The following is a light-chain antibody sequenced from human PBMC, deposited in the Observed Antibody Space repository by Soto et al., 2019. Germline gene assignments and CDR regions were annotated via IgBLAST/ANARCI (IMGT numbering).Light chain of an antibody. Sequence: QSVLTQPRSVSGSPGQSVTISCTGTVSDVGSYNYVSWYQHHPGKAPKLMIYDVSERPSGVHDRFSGSKSGNTASLTISDLQAEDEADYHCCSYAGTYTLGGGTKLTVL. CDR2: DVS. CDR3: CSYAGTYT. V-gene: IGLV2-11*01. J-gene: IGLJ2*01. CDR1: VSDVGSYNY.